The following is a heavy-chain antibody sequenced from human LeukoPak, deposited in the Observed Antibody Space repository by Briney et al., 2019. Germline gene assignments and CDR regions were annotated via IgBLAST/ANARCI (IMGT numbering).Heavy chain of an antibody. CDR2: ISSSGST. CDR3: ARGGDSSGSIRSAFDI. Sequence: PGGSLRLSCAASGFTFSSYAMSWVRQAPGMGLEWVSVISSSGSTYYADSVKGRFTISRDNSKNTLYLQMNSLRAEDTAVYYCARGGDSSGSIRSAFDIWGQGTMVTVSS. V-gene: IGHV3-23*01. CDR1: GFTFSSYA. D-gene: IGHD3-22*01. J-gene: IGHJ3*02.